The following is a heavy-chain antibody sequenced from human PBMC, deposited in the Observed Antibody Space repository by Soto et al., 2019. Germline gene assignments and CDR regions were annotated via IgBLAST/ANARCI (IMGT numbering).Heavy chain of an antibody. CDR2: ISAYNGDT. CDR3: ARVYCSGGICYQNDL. D-gene: IGHD2-15*01. CDR1: GYTFTKYG. J-gene: IGHJ5*02. Sequence: QVQLVQSGAEVKKPGASVKVSCKASGYTFTKYGITWVRQAPGQGLEWMGWISAYNGDTNYAQKLQGRVTMTTDTSTNTDYMELRGLKSADTAVYYCARVYCSGGICYQNDLWGQGTLVTVSS. V-gene: IGHV1-18*01.